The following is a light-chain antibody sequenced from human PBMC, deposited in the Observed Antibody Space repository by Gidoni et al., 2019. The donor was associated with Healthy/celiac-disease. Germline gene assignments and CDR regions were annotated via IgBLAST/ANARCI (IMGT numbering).Light chain of an antibody. CDR3: QQYGSSPPYT. J-gene: IGKJ2*01. CDR2: GAS. V-gene: IGKV3-20*01. CDR1: QSVSSSY. Sequence: IVLTQSPGTLSLSPVERATLSCRASQSVSSSYLAWYQQKPGQAPRLLIYGASSRATGIPDRFSGSGSGTDFTLTISRLEPEDVAVYYCQQYGSSPPYTFGQGTKLEIK.